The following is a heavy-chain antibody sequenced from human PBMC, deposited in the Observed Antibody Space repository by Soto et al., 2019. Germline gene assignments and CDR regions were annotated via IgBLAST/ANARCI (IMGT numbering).Heavy chain of an antibody. D-gene: IGHD3-22*01. Sequence: SVKGSCKASGGTFSSYAISWVRQAPGQGLEWMGEIIPIFGTANYAQKFQGRVTITADESTSTAYMELSSLRSEDTAVYYCARDRGPSSGYYPYWFDPWGQGTLVTVSS. CDR3: ARDRGPSSGYYPYWFDP. CDR1: GGTFSSYA. J-gene: IGHJ5*02. CDR2: IIPIFGTA. V-gene: IGHV1-69*13.